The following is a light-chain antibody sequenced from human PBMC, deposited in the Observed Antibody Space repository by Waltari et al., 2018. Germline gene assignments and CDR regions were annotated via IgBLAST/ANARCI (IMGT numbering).Light chain of an antibody. V-gene: IGLV1-47*01. CDR2: RNN. J-gene: IGLJ3*02. Sequence: QSVLTQPPSASGTPGQTVNIACPGRSSNIGSNFVYWYQQLPGTAPKLLIYRNNQRPSGVPDRFSGSKSGTSASLAISGLRSEDEADYYCAAWDDSLYEVFGGGTKLTVL. CDR1: SSNIGSNF. CDR3: AAWDDSLYEV.